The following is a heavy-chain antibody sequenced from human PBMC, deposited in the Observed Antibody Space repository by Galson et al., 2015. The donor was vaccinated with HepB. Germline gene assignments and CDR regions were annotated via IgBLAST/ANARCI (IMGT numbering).Heavy chain of an antibody. CDR1: GYTFTSYH. Sequence: SVKVSCKASGYTFTSYHMHWVRQAPGQGLEWMGIINPSGGSTSYAQKFQGRVTMTRDTSTSTVYMELSSLRSEDTAVYYCARDVEGYCSSTSCYTHYYYGMDVWGQGTTVTVSS. J-gene: IGHJ6*02. CDR3: ARDVEGYCSSTSCYTHYYYGMDV. V-gene: IGHV1-46*01. D-gene: IGHD2-2*02. CDR2: INPSGGST.